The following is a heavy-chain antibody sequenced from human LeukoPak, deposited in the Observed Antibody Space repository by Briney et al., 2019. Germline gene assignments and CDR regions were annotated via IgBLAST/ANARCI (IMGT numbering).Heavy chain of an antibody. J-gene: IGHJ6*04. V-gene: IGHV3-48*01. CDR1: GFTLRSYS. D-gene: IGHD1-26*01. CDR2: ISSSSSTI. Sequence: GGSLRLSCAASGFTLRSYSMNCVRQAPGKGLEWVSYISSSSSTIYYADSVKGRFTISRDNAKNSLYLQMNSLSAEDTAVYDCASRPSTIVWGKGTTVTVSS. CDR3: ASRPSTIV.